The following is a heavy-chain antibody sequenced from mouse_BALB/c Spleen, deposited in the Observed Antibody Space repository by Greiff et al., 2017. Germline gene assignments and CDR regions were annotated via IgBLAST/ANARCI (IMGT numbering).Heavy chain of an antibody. J-gene: IGHJ2*01. V-gene: IGHV5-17*02. CDR1: GFTFSSFG. CDR3: AIAGYYYFDY. CDR2: ISSGSSTI. Sequence: EVNLVESGGGLVQPGGSRKLSCAASGFTFSSFGMHWVRQAPEKGLEWVAYISSGSSTIYYADTVKGRITISGDNPTNTLFLQMTSLRSDGTAMYYGAIAGYYYFDYWGQGTTLTVSS. D-gene: IGHD2-3*01.